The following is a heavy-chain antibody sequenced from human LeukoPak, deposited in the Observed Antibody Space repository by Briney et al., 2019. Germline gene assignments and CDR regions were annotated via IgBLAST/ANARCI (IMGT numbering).Heavy chain of an antibody. CDR2: IRYDGSNK. J-gene: IGHJ4*02. CDR1: GFTFSSYG. Sequence: GRSLRLSCAASGFTFSSYGMHWVRQAPGKGLEWVAFIRYDGSNKYYADSVKGRFTISRDNSKNTLYLQMNSLRAEDTAVYYCAKVLPYCSSTSCPPDYWGQGTLVTVSS. V-gene: IGHV3-30*02. D-gene: IGHD2-2*01. CDR3: AKVLPYCSSTSCPPDY.